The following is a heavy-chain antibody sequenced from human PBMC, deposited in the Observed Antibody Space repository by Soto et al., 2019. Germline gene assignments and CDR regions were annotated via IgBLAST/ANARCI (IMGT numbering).Heavy chain of an antibody. CDR2: IYYSGST. CDR3: ARAGIAAAVVDV. J-gene: IGHJ6*02. Sequence: QVQLQESGPGLVKPSQTLSLTCTVSGGSISSGDYYWSWIRQPPGKGLEWIGYIYYSGSTYYNPSLKSRXXIXVDXSKNQFSLKLSSVTAADTAVYYCARAGIAAAVVDVWGQGTTVTVSS. CDR1: GGSISSGDYY. D-gene: IGHD6-13*01. V-gene: IGHV4-30-4*01.